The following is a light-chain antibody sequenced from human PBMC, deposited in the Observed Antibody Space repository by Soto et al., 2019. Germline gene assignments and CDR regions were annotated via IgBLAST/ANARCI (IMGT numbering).Light chain of an antibody. CDR1: ESVSSN. CDR3: QQYNYWLAWT. V-gene: IGKV3-15*01. CDR2: GAS. Sequence: EIVMTQSPATLSVSPGERATLSCRASESVSSNLAWYQHKPGQAPRLLIYGASTRATGIPDRFSGSGSGTEFTLTISSLQSEDFAVYYCQQYNYWLAWTVGQGTKVEIK. J-gene: IGKJ1*01.